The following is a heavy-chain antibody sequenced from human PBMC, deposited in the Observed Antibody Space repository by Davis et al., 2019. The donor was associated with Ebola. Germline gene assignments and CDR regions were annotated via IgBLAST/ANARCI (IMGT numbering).Heavy chain of an antibody. CDR1: GYSISSGYF. CDR3: ARSMLRGVLGHYYGMDV. D-gene: IGHD3-10*01. J-gene: IGHJ6*02. Sequence: SETLSLTCTVSGYSISSGYFWGWIRQPPGKGLEWIWTVYHSGNTYYYTSLKSRVTISVDTSKNQFSLKLTSVTAADTAVYYCARSMLRGVLGHYYGMDVWGQGTTVTVSS. CDR2: VYHSGNT. V-gene: IGHV4-38-2*02.